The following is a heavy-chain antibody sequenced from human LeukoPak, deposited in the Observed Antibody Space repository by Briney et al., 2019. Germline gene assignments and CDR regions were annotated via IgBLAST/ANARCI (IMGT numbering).Heavy chain of an antibody. V-gene: IGHV3-23*01. CDR1: GFTVSSNY. Sequence: GGSLRLSCAASGFTVSSNYMSWVRQAPGKGLEWVSAISGGGRSTYYADSVKGRFTISRDNSKNTLYLQMNSPTAEDTAVYYCVREGGPDNYGDYWGQGTLVTVSS. CDR3: VREGGPDNYGDY. CDR2: ISGGGRST. J-gene: IGHJ4*02. D-gene: IGHD5-18*01.